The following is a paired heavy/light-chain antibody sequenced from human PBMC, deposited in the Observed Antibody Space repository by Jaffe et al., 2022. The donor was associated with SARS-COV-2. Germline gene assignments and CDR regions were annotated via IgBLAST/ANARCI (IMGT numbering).Heavy chain of an antibody. CDR1: GFTFGDYA. Sequence: EVQLVESGGGLVQPGRSLRLSCTASGFTFGDYAMSWVRQAPGKGLEWVGFIRSKAYGGTTEYAASVKGRFTISRDDSKSIAYLQMNSLKTEDTAVYYCTKSYYDSSGYYSLGDPGGDYWGQGTLVTVSS. V-gene: IGHV3-49*04. D-gene: IGHD3-22*01. CDR3: TKSYYDSSGYYSLGDPGGDY. CDR2: IRSKAYGGTT. J-gene: IGHJ4*02.
Light chain of an antibody. CDR3: GTWDSSLSGWV. J-gene: IGLJ3*02. V-gene: IGLV1-51*01. CDR2: DNN. CDR1: SSNIGNNY. Sequence: QSVLTQPPSVSAAPGQKVTISCSGSSSNIGNNYVSWYQQLPGTAPKLLIYDNNKRPSGIPDRFSGSKSGTSATLGITGLQTGDEADYYCGTWDSSLSGWVFGGGTKLTVL.